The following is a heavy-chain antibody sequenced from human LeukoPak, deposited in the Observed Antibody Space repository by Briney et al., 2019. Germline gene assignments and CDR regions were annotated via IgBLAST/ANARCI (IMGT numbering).Heavy chain of an antibody. CDR1: GGTFSNFA. CDR2: IIPISGTA. Sequence: SVKVSCKASGGTFSNFAISWVRQAPGQGLEWMGGIIPISGTANYAQKFQGRVTITADESTSTVYMELSSLRSEDTAVYYCARSVPTYYYDSSGYSDGPFGYWGQGTLVTVSS. CDR3: ARSVPTYYYDSSGYSDGPFGY. J-gene: IGHJ4*02. D-gene: IGHD3-22*01. V-gene: IGHV1-69*01.